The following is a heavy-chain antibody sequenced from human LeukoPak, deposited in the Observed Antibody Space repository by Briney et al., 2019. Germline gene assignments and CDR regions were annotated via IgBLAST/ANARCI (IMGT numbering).Heavy chain of an antibody. J-gene: IGHJ4*01. CDR2: ISSVSSIV. V-gene: IGHV3-48*02. CDR1: GFTFSSFA. D-gene: IGHD1-26*01. CDR3: ARDLRSGANNFHS. Sequence: GGALRLSCATSGFTFSSFAMNWVRQAPGKGLEWVLYISSVSSIVYYAASVEGRFINSRDNAKRYMSLYMNSLRDEDTAVYYCARDLRSGANNFHSWGQGTMVTVSS.